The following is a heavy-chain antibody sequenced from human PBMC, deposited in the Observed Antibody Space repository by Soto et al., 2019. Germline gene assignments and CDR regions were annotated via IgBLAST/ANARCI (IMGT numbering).Heavy chain of an antibody. D-gene: IGHD3-3*01. V-gene: IGHV4-39*01. Sequence: QLQLQESGPGLVKPSETLSLTCTVSGGSISSSSYYWGWIRQPPGKGLEWIGSIYYSGSTYYNPSLKSRVTISEDTSKNQFSLKLSSVTAADTAVYYCASLGGLTIFGVVIPYYFDYWGQGTLVTVSS. CDR1: GGSISSSSYY. J-gene: IGHJ4*02. CDR3: ASLGGLTIFGVVIPYYFDY. CDR2: IYYSGST.